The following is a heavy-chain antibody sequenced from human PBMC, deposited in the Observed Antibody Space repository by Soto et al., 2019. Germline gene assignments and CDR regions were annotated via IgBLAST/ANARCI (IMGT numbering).Heavy chain of an antibody. D-gene: IGHD5-18*01. Sequence: EVQLVESGGGLVQPGGSLRLSCAASGFTFSSYSMNWVRQAPGKGLEWVSYISSSSSTIYYADSVKGRFTISRDNAKNSLYLQMNSLRDEDAAVYYCARNVIQLWGGGFDYWGQGTLVTVSS. CDR2: ISSSSSTI. V-gene: IGHV3-48*02. J-gene: IGHJ4*02. CDR3: ARNVIQLWGGGFDY. CDR1: GFTFSSYS.